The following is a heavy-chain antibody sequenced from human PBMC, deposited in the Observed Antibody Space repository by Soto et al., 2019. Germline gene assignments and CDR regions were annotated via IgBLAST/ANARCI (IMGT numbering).Heavy chain of an antibody. CDR3: AREGVSSRWYNYYGMDV. Sequence: SETLSLTCTVSGGSISSYYWSWIRQPPGKGLEWIGYIYYSGSTNYNPSLKSRVTISVDTSKNQFSLKLSSVTAADTAVYYCAREGVSSRWYNYYGMDVWDQGTTVTVSS. CDR2: IYYSGST. V-gene: IGHV4-59*01. D-gene: IGHD6-13*01. J-gene: IGHJ6*02. CDR1: GGSISSYY.